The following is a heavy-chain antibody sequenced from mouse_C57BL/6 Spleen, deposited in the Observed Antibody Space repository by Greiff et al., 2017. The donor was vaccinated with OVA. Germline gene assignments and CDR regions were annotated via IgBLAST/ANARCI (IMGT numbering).Heavy chain of an antibody. CDR1: GYTFTDYN. CDR2: INPNNGGT. V-gene: IGHV1-18*01. CDR3: ARWGGLLDAMDY. Sequence: DVQLQESGPELVKPGASVKIPCKASGYTFTDYNMDWVKQSHGKSLEWIGDINPNNGGTIYNQKFKGKATLTVDKSSSTAYMELRSLTSEDTAVYYCARWGGLLDAMDYWGQGTSVTVSS. J-gene: IGHJ4*01. D-gene: IGHD2-3*01.